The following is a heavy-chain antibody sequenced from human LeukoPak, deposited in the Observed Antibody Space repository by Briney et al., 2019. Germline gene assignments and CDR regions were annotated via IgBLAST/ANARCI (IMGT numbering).Heavy chain of an antibody. J-gene: IGHJ4*02. CDR2: ISAYNGNT. Sequence: GASVKVSCKASGYTFTSYGISWVRQAPGQGLEWMGWISAYNGNTNYAQKLQGRVTMTTDTSTSTAYMELRSLRSDDTAVYYCARDQGYCSSTSCYRADYWGQGTLVTVSS. D-gene: IGHD2-2*02. V-gene: IGHV1-18*01. CDR1: GYTFTSYG. CDR3: ARDQGYCSSTSCYRADY.